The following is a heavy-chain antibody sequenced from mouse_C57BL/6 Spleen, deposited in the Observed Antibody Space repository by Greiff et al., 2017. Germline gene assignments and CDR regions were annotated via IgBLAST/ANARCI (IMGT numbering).Heavy chain of an antibody. D-gene: IGHD3-1*01. CDR3: ARRQLGLLLFDY. CDR2: IYPGSGST. CDR1: GYTFTSYW. V-gene: IGHV1-55*01. Sequence: QVQLKQPGAELVKPGASVKMSCKASGYTFTSYWITWVKQRPGQGLEWIGDIYPGSGSTNYNEKFKSKATLTVDTSSSTAYMQLSSLTSEDSAVYYCARRQLGLLLFDYWGQGTTLTVSS. J-gene: IGHJ2*01.